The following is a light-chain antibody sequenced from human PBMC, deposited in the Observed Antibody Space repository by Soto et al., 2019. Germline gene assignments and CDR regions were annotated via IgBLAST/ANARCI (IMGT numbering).Light chain of an antibody. CDR3: SSYTSSSTVV. Sequence: QSALTQPASVSGSPGQSITISCTGTSSDVGGYNYVSWYQQHPGKAPKLMIYDVSNRPSGVSNRFSGSKSGNTASMTISGLQAEDEADYYCSSYTSSSTVVFGGRTKFTVL. V-gene: IGLV2-14*01. CDR1: SSDVGGYNY. J-gene: IGLJ2*01. CDR2: DVS.